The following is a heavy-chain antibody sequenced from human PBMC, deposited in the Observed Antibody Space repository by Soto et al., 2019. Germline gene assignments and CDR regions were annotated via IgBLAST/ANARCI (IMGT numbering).Heavy chain of an antibody. CDR1: GGTFSSYA. CDR3: ARGEDIVVVPAATNDAFDR. J-gene: IGHJ3*01. D-gene: IGHD2-2*01. CDR2: IIPIFGTA. Sequence: QVQLVQSGAEVKKPGSSVKVSCKASGGTFSSYAISWVRQAPGQGLEWMGGIIPIFGTANYAQKFQGRVTITADNSTSTDYMELSSLRSEDTAVYYCARGEDIVVVPAATNDAFDRWGQGTMVTVSS. V-gene: IGHV1-69*06.